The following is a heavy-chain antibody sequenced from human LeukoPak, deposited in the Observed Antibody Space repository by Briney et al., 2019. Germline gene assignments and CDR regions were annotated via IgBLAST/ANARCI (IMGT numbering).Heavy chain of an antibody. CDR3: AREAHYDSSGYHGY. CDR1: GFTFSDYY. Sequence: PGGSLRLSCAASGFTFSDYYMSWIRQAPGKGLEWVSYISSSGSTIYYADSVEGRFTISRDNAKNSLYLQMNSLRAEDTAVYYCAREAHYDSSGYHGYWGQGTLVTVSS. D-gene: IGHD3-22*01. V-gene: IGHV3-11*01. J-gene: IGHJ4*02. CDR2: ISSSGSTI.